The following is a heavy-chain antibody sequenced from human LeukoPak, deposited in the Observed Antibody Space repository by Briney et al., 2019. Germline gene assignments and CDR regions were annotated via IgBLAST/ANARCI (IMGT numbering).Heavy chain of an antibody. CDR3: ARDSSGYYDAFDI. V-gene: IGHV3-7*01. CDR2: IKQDGSET. J-gene: IGHJ3*02. Sequence: GGSLRLSCAASGFTFTNNFMSWVRQVPGKGLEWVANIKQDGSETTYADSVRGRFTISRDNAKNSLYLQMNSLRAEDTAVYYCARDSSGYYDAFDIWGQGTMVTVSS. D-gene: IGHD3-22*01. CDR1: GFTFTNNF.